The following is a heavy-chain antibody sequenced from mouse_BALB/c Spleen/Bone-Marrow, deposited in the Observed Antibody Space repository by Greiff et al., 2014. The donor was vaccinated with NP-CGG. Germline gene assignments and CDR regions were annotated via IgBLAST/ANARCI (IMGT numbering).Heavy chain of an antibody. CDR2: INSNGGST. CDR3: VRGNYGNYVDYFDF. V-gene: IGHV5-6-3*01. J-gene: IGHJ2*01. Sequence: VQLQQPGGGLVQPGGSLKLSCAASGFTFSNYGMSWVRQTPDQRLELVATINSNGGSTYYPDSVKGRFTISRDTAKNTLYLQMSSLKSEETAMYYCVRGNYGNYVDYFDFWGQGTTLTVSS. D-gene: IGHD2-1*01. CDR1: GFTFSNYG.